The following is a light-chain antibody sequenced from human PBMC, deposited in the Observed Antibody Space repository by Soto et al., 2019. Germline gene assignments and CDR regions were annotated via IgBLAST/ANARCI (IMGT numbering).Light chain of an antibody. CDR2: EVT. CDR3: SSYAGSGPFYV. J-gene: IGLJ1*01. V-gene: IGLV2-23*02. CDR1: SSDLGSYDL. Sequence: QSGLTQPVSVSGSPGQSITISCTGTSSDLGSYDLVSWYQQHPGKAPKLMVYEVTKRPSGVSNRFSGSKSGNTASLTISGLQAEDEADYSCSSYAGSGPFYVFGSAPKVTVL.